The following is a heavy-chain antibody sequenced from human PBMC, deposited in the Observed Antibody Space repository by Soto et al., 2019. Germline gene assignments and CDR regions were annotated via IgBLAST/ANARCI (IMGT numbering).Heavy chain of an antibody. CDR2: MNPNSGNT. J-gene: IGHJ4*02. Sequence: ASLKVSCKASGYTFTSYDINWVRQATGQGLEWMGWMNPNSGNTGYAQKFQGRVTMTRNTSISTAYMELSSLRSEDTAVYYCARVYDYIWGSSPPYIDYWGQGTLVTVSS. CDR1: GYTFTSYD. D-gene: IGHD3-16*01. V-gene: IGHV1-8*01. CDR3: ARVYDYIWGSSPPYIDY.